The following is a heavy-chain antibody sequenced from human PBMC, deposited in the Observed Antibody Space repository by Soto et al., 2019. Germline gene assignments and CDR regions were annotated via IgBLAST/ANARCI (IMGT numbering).Heavy chain of an antibody. CDR1: GYIFTSYY. CDR2: IDPSAGST. J-gene: IGHJ4*02. V-gene: IGHV1-46*01. Sequence: ASVKVSCKASGYIFTSYYMHRVRQAPGQGLERMGTIDPSAGSTTYAQNSQGRVTMTRDTSTSTVYLELNSLRSEDTAVYYCARSPVPTGTTLYYFDYWGQGTLVTVSS. CDR3: ARSPVPTGTTLYYFDY. D-gene: IGHD1-1*01.